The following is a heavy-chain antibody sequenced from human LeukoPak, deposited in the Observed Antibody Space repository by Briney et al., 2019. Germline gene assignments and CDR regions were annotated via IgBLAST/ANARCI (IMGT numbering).Heavy chain of an antibody. CDR3: VKVRVDAYVSPNDY. CDR1: GFTFSSYG. CDR2: ISYDGSNQ. D-gene: IGHD2-21*01. J-gene: IGHJ4*02. Sequence: GGSLRLSCAASGFTFSSYGMHWVRQAPGKGLEWVAIISYDGSNQYYADSVKGRFTISRDNSKNTLYLQMNSLRAEDTAVYYCVKVRVDAYVSPNDYWGQGTLVTVSS. V-gene: IGHV3-30*18.